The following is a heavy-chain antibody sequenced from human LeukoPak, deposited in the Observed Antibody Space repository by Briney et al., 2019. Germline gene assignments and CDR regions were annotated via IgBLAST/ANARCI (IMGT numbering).Heavy chain of an antibody. CDR1: GFTFSSYS. Sequence: GGSLRLSCAASGFTFSSYSMNWVRQAPGKGLEWVSSISSSSYIYYADSVKGRFTISRDNAKNSLYLQMNSLRAEDTAVCYCTSRYYDSSGYWEIDYWGQGTLVTVSS. CDR2: ISSSSYI. V-gene: IGHV3-21*01. D-gene: IGHD3-22*01. CDR3: TSRYYDSSGYWEIDY. J-gene: IGHJ4*02.